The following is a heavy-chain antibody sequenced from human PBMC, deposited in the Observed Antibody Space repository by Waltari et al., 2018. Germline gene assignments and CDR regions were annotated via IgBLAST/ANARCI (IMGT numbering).Heavy chain of an antibody. CDR1: GGPIYTTNW. V-gene: IGHV4-4*02. CDR2: IYHTGST. J-gene: IGHJ4*02. CDR3: ASRAVAGNNFDY. D-gene: IGHD6-19*01. Sequence: QVQLQESCPGRVKPMGTLSLPCAVSGGPIYTTNWWSWVRQAPGKGLDWIGEIYHTGSTNYNPALESRVTISVDKSRNHFSLNLTAVTVADTALYYCASRAVAGNNFDYWGQGRLVTVSS.